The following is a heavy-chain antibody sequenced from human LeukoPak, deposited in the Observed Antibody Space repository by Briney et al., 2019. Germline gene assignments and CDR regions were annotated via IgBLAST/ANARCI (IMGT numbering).Heavy chain of an antibody. CDR3: ANVHKRGVVKDY. J-gene: IGHJ4*02. D-gene: IGHD3-3*01. CDR1: GGSISSSSYY. CDR2: IYYSGST. Sequence: PSETLSLTCTVSGGSISSSSYYWGWIRQPPGKGLEWIGSIYYSGSTYYNPSLKSRVTISVDTSKNQFSLKLSSVTAADTAVYYCANVHKRGVVKDYWGQGTLVTVSS. V-gene: IGHV4-39*01.